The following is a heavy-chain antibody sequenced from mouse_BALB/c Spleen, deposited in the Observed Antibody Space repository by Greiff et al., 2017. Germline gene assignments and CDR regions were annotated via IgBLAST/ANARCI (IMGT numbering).Heavy chain of an antibody. CDR2: ISDGGSYT. V-gene: IGHV5-4*02. CDR3: AREQLTGDLAWFAY. Sequence: EVNVVESGGGLVKPGGSLKLSCAASGFTFSDYYMYWVRQTPEKRLEWVATISDGGSYTYYPDSVKGRFTISRDNAKNNLYLQMSSLKSEDTAMYYCAREQLTGDLAWFAYWGQGTLVTVSA. CDR1: GFTFSDYY. J-gene: IGHJ3*01. D-gene: IGHD4-1*01.